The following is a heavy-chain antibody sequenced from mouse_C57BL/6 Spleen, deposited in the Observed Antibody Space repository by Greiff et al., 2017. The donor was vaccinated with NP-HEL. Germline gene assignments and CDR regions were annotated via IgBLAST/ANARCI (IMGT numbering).Heavy chain of an antibody. D-gene: IGHD4-1*01. CDR2: ISDGGSYT. Sequence: EVKVVESGGGLVKPGGSLKLSCAASGFTFSSYAMSWVRQTPEKRLEWVATISDGGSYTYYPDNVKGRFTISRDNAKNNLYLQMSHLKSEDTAMYYCARSPNWDHFDYWGQGTTLTVSS. V-gene: IGHV5-4*03. CDR1: GFTFSSYA. CDR3: ARSPNWDHFDY. J-gene: IGHJ2*01.